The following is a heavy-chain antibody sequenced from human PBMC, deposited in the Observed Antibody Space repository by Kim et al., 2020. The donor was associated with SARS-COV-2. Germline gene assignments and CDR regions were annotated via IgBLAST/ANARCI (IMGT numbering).Heavy chain of an antibody. D-gene: IGHD3-10*01. Sequence: SVKVSCKASGGTFSSYAISWVRQAPGQGLEWMGGIIPIFGTANYAQKFQGRVTITADESTSTAYMELSSLRSEDTAVYYCAPTPLYGSGTYEGFDYWGQGTLVTVSS. V-gene: IGHV1-69*13. CDR3: APTPLYGSGTYEGFDY. J-gene: IGHJ4*02. CDR1: GGTFSSYA. CDR2: IIPIFGTA.